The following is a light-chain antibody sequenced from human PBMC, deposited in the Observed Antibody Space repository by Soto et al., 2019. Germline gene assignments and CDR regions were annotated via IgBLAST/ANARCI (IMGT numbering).Light chain of an antibody. Sequence: QAVVTQPPSVSGAPGQRVTISCTGSSSNIGAGYDVHWYQQLPGTAPKLLIYGNSNRPSGVPDRFSGSKSGTSASLAITGFQAEDEADYYCQSYDSSLSVVVFGGGTKLTVL. CDR2: GNS. J-gene: IGLJ2*01. CDR3: QSYDSSLSVVV. CDR1: SSNIGAGYD. V-gene: IGLV1-40*01.